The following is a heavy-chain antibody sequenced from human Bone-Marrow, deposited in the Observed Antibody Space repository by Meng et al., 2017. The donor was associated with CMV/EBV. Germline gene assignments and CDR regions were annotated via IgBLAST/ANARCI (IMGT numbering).Heavy chain of an antibody. CDR2: ISHDGSRK. CDR1: GFTFGPYG. J-gene: IGHJ4*02. D-gene: IGHD3-3*01. CDR3: AKGAIFGRGDY. V-gene: IGHV3-30-3*01. Sequence: GESLKISCAASGFTFGPYGMNWVRQAPGKGLEWVAVISHDGSRKYYADSVKGRFTISRDNSKNTLYLQMNSLRAEDTAVYYCAKGAIFGRGDYWGQGTRVTGYS.